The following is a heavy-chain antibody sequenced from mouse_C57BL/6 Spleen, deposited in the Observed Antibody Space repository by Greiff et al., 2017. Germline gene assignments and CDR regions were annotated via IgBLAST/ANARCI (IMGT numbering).Heavy chain of an antibody. CDR3: ARARYYGSEYYFDY. V-gene: IGHV1-52*01. Sequence: QVQLQQPGAELVRPGSSVKLSCKASGYTFTSYWMHWVKQRPIQGLEWIGNIDPSDSETHYNQKFKDKATLTVDKSSSTAYMQLSSLTSEDSAVYYWARARYYGSEYYFDYWGQGTTLTVSS. J-gene: IGHJ2*01. CDR2: IDPSDSET. CDR1: GYTFTSYW. D-gene: IGHD1-1*01.